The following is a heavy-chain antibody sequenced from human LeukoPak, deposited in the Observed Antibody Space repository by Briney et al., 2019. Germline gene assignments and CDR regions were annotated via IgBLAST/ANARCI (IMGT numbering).Heavy chain of an antibody. Sequence: SETLSLTCTVSGGSVSSGSYYWSWIRQPPGKGLEWIGYIYYSGSTNYNPSLKSRVTISVDTSKNQFSLKLSSVTAADTAVYYCARGGSYYAYWGQGTLVTVSS. D-gene: IGHD1-26*01. CDR1: GGSVSSGSYY. J-gene: IGHJ4*02. V-gene: IGHV4-61*01. CDR3: ARGGSYYAY. CDR2: IYYSGST.